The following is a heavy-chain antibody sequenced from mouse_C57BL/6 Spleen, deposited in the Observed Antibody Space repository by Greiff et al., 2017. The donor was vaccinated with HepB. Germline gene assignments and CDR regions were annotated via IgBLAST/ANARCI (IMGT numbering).Heavy chain of an antibody. CDR2: IWRGGST. CDR1: GFSLTSYG. D-gene: IGHD1-1*01. J-gene: IGHJ4*01. V-gene: IGHV2-5*01. Sequence: VQLVESGPGLVQPSQSLSITCTVSGFSLTSYGVHWVRQSPGKGLEWLGVIWRGGSTDYNAAFMSRLSITKDNSKSQVFFKMNSLQADDTPIYYCAKKEGSSGAMDYWGQGTSVTVSS. CDR3: AKKEGSSGAMDY.